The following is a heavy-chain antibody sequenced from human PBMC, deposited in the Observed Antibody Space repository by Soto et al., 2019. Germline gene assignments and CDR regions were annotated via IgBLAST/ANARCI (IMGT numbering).Heavy chain of an antibody. Sequence: GGSLRLSCTASGFNFSNYAMHWVRQAPGKGLEWLAVISYDGSRTHDADSVKDRFIISRDNSKKMLYLQMSGLRREDTAIYYCARFKIAARINFDSWGQGTLVTVYS. CDR2: ISYDGSRT. V-gene: IGHV3-30*04. D-gene: IGHD6-6*01. CDR1: GFNFSNYA. J-gene: IGHJ4*02. CDR3: ARFKIAARINFDS.